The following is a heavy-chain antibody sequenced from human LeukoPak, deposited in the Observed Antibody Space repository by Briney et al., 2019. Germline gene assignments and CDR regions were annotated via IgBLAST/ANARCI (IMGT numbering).Heavy chain of an antibody. D-gene: IGHD3-16*01. Sequence: PSETLSLTCTVSGGSISSGDYYWSWIRQPPGKGLEWIGYIYYSGSTNYNPSLKSRVTISVDTSKNQFSLKLSSVTAADTAVYYCARHPIMITFGGRGHDWYFDLWGRGTLVTVSS. V-gene: IGHV4-30-4*08. J-gene: IGHJ2*01. CDR1: GGSISSGDYY. CDR2: IYYSGST. CDR3: ARHPIMITFGGRGHDWYFDL.